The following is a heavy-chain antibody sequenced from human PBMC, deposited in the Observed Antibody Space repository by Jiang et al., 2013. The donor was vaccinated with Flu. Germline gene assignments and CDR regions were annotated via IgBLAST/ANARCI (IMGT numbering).Heavy chain of an antibody. CDR1: IHLHRLL. Sequence: GAEVRSLGLSEGLLQGFWIHLHRLLYALGADRPLDKGLSGWDGSTLTVVHNYAQKFQGRVTMTRDTSISTAYMELSRLRSDDTAVYYCARTDYYDSSGQTGLDYWGQGTLVTVSS. CDR3: ARTDYYDSSGQTGLDY. CDR2: STLTVVH. D-gene: IGHD3-22*01. V-gene: IGHV1-2*02. J-gene: IGHJ4*02.